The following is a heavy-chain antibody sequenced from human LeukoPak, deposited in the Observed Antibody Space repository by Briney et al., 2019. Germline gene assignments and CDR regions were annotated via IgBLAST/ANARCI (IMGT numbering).Heavy chain of an antibody. Sequence: ASVKVSCKASGFTFTSYAIRWVRQAPGQRLEWMGWINAGNGNTKYSQKFQGRVTITRDTSARTAYMELSSLRSEDTAVYNCARPRSTGTTYYFDYWGQGTQVTVSS. CDR1: GFTFTSYA. J-gene: IGHJ4*02. D-gene: IGHD1-1*01. CDR2: INAGNGNT. CDR3: ARPRSTGTTYYFDY. V-gene: IGHV1-3*01.